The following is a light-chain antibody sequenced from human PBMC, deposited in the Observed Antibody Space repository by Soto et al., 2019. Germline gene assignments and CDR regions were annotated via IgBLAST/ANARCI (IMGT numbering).Light chain of an antibody. J-gene: IGLJ3*02. CDR1: SRHFGNCDY. Sequence: QSALTQPPSVPGSPGQSVTVSCTGTSRHFGNCDYVSWRQHDPGTVPKPKFYNVNSPASGVPDRFSASKSGITASMPISGFPPEEESHSLYCYRGGVFGGGTQLTVL. CDR2: NVN. V-gene: IGLV2-11*01. CDR3: CYRGGV.